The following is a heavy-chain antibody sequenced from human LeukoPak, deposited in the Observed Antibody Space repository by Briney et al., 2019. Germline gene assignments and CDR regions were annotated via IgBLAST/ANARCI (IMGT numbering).Heavy chain of an antibody. J-gene: IGHJ4*02. V-gene: IGHV3-11*06. D-gene: IGHD3-22*01. CDR1: GFTFNDYH. CDR3: ATSYFDSSGYLQYFDD. Sequence: GGSLRLSCAASGFTFNDYHMSWIRQAPGKGLEWVACISSDNTYTDYADSVKGRFTISRDNPKKSLYLQMNSLRDEGTAVYYCATSYFDSSGYLQYFDDWGQGTLVTVSS. CDR2: ISSDNTYT.